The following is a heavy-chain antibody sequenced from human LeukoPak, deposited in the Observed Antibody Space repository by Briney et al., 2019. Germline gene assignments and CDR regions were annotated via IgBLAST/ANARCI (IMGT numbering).Heavy chain of an antibody. CDR3: VWDDDAFDI. J-gene: IGHJ3*02. D-gene: IGHD1-26*01. CDR1: GGSISSYY. CDR2: IYYSGST. V-gene: IGHV4-59*01. Sequence: SETLSLTCTVSGGSISSYYWSWIRQPPGKGLEWIGYIYYSGSTNYNPSLKSRVTISVDTSKNQFSLKLSSVTAADTAVYYCVWDDDAFDIWGQGTMVTVSS.